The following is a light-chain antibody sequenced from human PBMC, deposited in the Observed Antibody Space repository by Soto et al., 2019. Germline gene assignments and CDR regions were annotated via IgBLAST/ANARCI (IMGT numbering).Light chain of an antibody. Sequence: QSVLTQPPSVSGAPGQRVTISCTGSSSKIGAGYDVHWYQQLPGTAPKLLIHGNSNRPSGVPDRFSGSKSGTSASLAITGLQAEDEADYYCQSYDSSLSGSYVFGTGTKVTVL. CDR2: GNS. CDR1: SSKIGAGYD. CDR3: QSYDSSLSGSYV. J-gene: IGLJ1*01. V-gene: IGLV1-40*01.